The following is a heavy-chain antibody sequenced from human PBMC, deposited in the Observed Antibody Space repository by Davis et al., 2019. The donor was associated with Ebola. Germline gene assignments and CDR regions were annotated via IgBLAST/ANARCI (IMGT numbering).Heavy chain of an antibody. CDR2: ISISSAFI. J-gene: IGHJ3*02. V-gene: IGHV3-21*01. D-gene: IGHD6-19*01. CDR1: GFTFSTYT. Sequence: GGSLRLSCAASGFTFSTYTMNWVRQAPGKGLESVSSISISSAFIYYADSVKGRFTVSRDNAKNSLSLQMNSLRAEDTAVYYCAGGESGWDAADIWGRGTMVTVSS. CDR3: AGGESGWDAADI.